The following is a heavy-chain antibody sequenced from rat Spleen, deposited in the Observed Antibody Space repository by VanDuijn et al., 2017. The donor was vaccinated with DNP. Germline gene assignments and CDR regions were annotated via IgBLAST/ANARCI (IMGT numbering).Heavy chain of an antibody. CDR1: GFTFSAYY. Sequence: EVQLVESGGGLVQPGRSLKLSCAASGFTFSAYYMAWVRQAPAKGLEWVAYIGSPAYAPYYTDSVKGRFAISRDNAKSTLYLQMNSLRSEDMATYYCATHYGSYAMDAWGQGTSVTVSS. D-gene: IGHD1-3*01. J-gene: IGHJ4*01. CDR3: ATHYGSYAMDA. V-gene: IGHV5-22*01. CDR2: IGSPAYAP.